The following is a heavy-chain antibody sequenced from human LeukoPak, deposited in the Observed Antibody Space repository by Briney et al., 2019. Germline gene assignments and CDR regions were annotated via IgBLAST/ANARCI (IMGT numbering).Heavy chain of an antibody. Sequence: ASVKVSCKASAYTFTGYYMHWVRQAPGQGLEWMGWINPNSGGTNYAQKFQGRVTMTRDTSISTAYMELSRLRSDDTAVYYCARWRIGYCSSTSCYAINNWFDPWGQGTLVTVSS. J-gene: IGHJ5*02. CDR3: ARWRIGYCSSTSCYAINNWFDP. CDR2: INPNSGGT. V-gene: IGHV1-2*02. CDR1: AYTFTGYY. D-gene: IGHD2-2*01.